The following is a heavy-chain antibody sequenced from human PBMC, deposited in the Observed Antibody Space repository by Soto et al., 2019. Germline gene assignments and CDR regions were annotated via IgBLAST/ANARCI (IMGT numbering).Heavy chain of an antibody. V-gene: IGHV4-34*01. CDR2: INHSGST. J-gene: IGHJ4*02. CDR3: ARGSWVGATHFDY. CDR1: GGSFSGYY. D-gene: IGHD1-26*01. Sequence: SETLSLTXAVYGGSFSGYYWSWIRQPPGKGLEWIGEINHSGSTNYNPSLKSRVTISVDTSKNQFSLKLSSVTAADTAVYYCARGSWVGATHFDYWGQGTLVTVSS.